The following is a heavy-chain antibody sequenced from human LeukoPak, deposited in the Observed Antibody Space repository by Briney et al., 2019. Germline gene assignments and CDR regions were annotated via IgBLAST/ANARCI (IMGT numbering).Heavy chain of an antibody. J-gene: IGHJ4*02. V-gene: IGHV1-2*02. CDR2: INTHSGGT. D-gene: IGHD6-6*01. CDR1: GYTFTDYY. CDR3: ARSRISAPVDY. Sequence: GASVKVSCKASGYTFTDYYMHWVRQAPGHGLEWMGWINTHSGGTSYAQKFQGRVTMTRDTSISTGFMELKSLGSDDTAVYYCARSRISAPVDYWGQGTLVTVSS.